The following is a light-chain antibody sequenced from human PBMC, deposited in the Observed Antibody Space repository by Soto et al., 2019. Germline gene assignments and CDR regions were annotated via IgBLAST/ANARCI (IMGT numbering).Light chain of an antibody. CDR3: QQYYSPPYT. J-gene: IGKJ2*01. Sequence: DVVMTQSPDSLAVSLGERATINCKSSQSVLFSSNNKNYLAWYQQKPGQPPNLLIYWASTRESGVPDRFSGSASGTDFTLTISSLQAEDVAVYFCQQYYSPPYTFGQGTKLEIK. CDR2: WAS. CDR1: QSVLFSSNNKNY. V-gene: IGKV4-1*01.